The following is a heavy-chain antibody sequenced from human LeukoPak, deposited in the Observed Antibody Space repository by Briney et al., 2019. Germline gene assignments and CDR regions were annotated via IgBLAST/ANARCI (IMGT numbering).Heavy chain of an antibody. V-gene: IGHV3-48*01. Sequence: GGSLRLSCAVSGFTFSSYNMNWVRQAPGKGLEWVSYITYITSSSSSTYYADSVKGRFTISRDNAKNSLYLQMNSLRAEDTAVYFCARVRGEYYMDVWGKGTTDTVSS. J-gene: IGHJ6*03. D-gene: IGHD3-10*01. CDR3: ARVRGEYYMDV. CDR1: GFTFSSYN. CDR2: ITYITSSSSST.